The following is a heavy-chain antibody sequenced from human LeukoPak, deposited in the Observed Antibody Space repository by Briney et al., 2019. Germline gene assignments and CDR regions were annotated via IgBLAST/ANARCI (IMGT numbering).Heavy chain of an antibody. J-gene: IGHJ4*02. CDR2: INHSGST. Sequence: SETLSLTCAVYGGSFSGYYWSWIRQPPGKGLEWIGEINHSGSTNYNPSLKSRVTISVDTSKNQFSLKLSSVTAADTAVYYCARGLRNYYDTSGYYYEKLSLGYDYWGQGTLVTVSS. D-gene: IGHD3-22*01. CDR3: ARGLRNYYDTSGYYYEKLSLGYDY. CDR1: GGSFSGYY. V-gene: IGHV4-34*01.